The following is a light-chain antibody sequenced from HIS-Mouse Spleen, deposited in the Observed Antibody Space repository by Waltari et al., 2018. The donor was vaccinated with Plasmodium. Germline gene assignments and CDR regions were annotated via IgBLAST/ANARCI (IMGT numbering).Light chain of an antibody. J-gene: IGLJ1*01. V-gene: IGLV2-23*01. CDR3: CSYAGSSTYV. CDR1: SSDVGSYNL. CDR2: EGS. Sequence: QSALTQPASVSGSPGQSITISCTGTSSDVGSYNLVSWYQQHPGKAPKLKIYEGSKRPSGVSNPFSRSKSGNTASLTISGLQAEDEADYYCCSYAGSSTYVFGTGTKVTVL.